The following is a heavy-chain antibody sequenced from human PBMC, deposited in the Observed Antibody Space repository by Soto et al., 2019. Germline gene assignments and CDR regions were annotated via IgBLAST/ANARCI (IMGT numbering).Heavy chain of an antibody. J-gene: IGHJ6*02. CDR2: ISAYNGNT. D-gene: IGHD2-2*01. CDR1: GYTFTSYG. Sequence: QVQLVQSGAEVKKPGASVKVSCKASGYTFTSYGISWVRQAPGQGLEWMGWISAYNGNTNYAQKLQGRVTMTTDTSTSTADMELRSLRSDDTAVDYCARDLGYCSSTSGRCGMDVWGQGTTVTVSS. V-gene: IGHV1-18*01. CDR3: ARDLGYCSSTSGRCGMDV.